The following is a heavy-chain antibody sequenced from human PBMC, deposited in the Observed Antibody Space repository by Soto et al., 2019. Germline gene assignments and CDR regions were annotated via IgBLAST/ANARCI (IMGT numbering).Heavy chain of an antibody. J-gene: IGHJ4*02. D-gene: IGHD2-15*01. CDR3: ARDRSVVGTYYFDY. CDR2: IIPIFGTA. CDR1: GGTFSSYA. V-gene: IGHV1-69*06. Sequence: SVKVSCKASGGTFSSYAISWVRQAPGQGLEWMGGIIPIFGTANYAQKFQGRVTITADKSTSTAYMELSSLRSEDTAVYYCARDRSVVGTYYFDYWGQGTLVTVS.